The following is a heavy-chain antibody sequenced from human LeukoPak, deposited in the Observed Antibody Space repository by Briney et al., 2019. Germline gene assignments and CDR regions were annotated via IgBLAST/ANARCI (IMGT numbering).Heavy chain of an antibody. CDR3: SRGHYGPDY. Sequence: PGGSLRLSCAASGFTXXXXXXXWVRQAPGXXLEWVAVISYDGSNKXXXDSVKGRXXXXXDNSKNTLYLQMNSLRAEDTAVYYCSRGHYGPDYWGQGTLVTVSS. CDR1: GFTXXXXX. D-gene: IGHD3-16*01. V-gene: IGHV3-30*03. CDR2: ISYDGSNK. J-gene: IGHJ4*02.